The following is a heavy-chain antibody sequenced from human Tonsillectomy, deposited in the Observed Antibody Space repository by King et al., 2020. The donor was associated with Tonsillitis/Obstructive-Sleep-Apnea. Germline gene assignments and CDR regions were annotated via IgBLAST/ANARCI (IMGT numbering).Heavy chain of an antibody. Sequence: QLQESGPGLVKPSETLSLTCTVSGGSISSSGYYWGWIRQPPGKGLEWIGSIYYSGSTYYNPSLKSRVTISVDTSKNQFSLKLSSVTAADTAVYYCARHSTTYYDFWSGYYGNWFDPWGQGTLVTVSS. CDR3: ARHSTTYYDFWSGYYGNWFDP. J-gene: IGHJ5*02. D-gene: IGHD3-3*01. CDR1: GGSISSSGYY. CDR2: IYYSGST. V-gene: IGHV4-39*01.